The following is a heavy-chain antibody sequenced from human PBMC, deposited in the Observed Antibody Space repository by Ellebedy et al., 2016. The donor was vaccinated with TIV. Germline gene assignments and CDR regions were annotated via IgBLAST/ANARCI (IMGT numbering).Heavy chain of an antibody. V-gene: IGHV4-59*12. CDR3: ARESEELVAFDY. CDR2: FYYSGRP. Sequence: MPSETLSLTCTVSGGSISSYYWSWIRQPPGKGLEWIGYFYYSGRPNYNPSLQSRVTISVDTSKNQVSLKLSSVTAADTAVYYCARESEELVAFDYWGQGTLVTVSS. J-gene: IGHJ4*02. D-gene: IGHD1-26*01. CDR1: GGSISSYY.